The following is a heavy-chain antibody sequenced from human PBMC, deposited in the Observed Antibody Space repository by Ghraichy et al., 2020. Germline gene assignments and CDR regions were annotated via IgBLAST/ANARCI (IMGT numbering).Heavy chain of an antibody. J-gene: IGHJ4*02. D-gene: IGHD5-18*01. CDR3: ARKSRPWIQLWFCFDY. CDR2: INHSGST. Sequence: SETLSLTCAVYGGSFSGYYWSWIRQPPGKGLEWIGEINHSGSTNYNPSLKSRVTISVDTSKNQFSLKLSSVTAADTAVYYCARKSRPWIQLWFCFDYWGQGTLVTVSS. V-gene: IGHV4-34*01. CDR1: GGSFSGYY.